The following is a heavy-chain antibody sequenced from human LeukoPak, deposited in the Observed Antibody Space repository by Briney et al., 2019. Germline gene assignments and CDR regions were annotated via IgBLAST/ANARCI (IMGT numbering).Heavy chain of an antibody. J-gene: IGHJ4*02. CDR1: GFTFSSYA. D-gene: IGHD1-26*01. CDR2: ISYDGSNK. Sequence: GRSLRLSCAASGFTFSSYAMHWVRQAPGKGLEWVAVISYDGSNKYYADSVKGRFTISRDNSKNPLYLQMNSLRAEATAVYYCARDQQGGGSYQVGPFDYWGQGTLVTGSS. CDR3: ARDQQGGGSYQVGPFDY. V-gene: IGHV3-30-3*01.